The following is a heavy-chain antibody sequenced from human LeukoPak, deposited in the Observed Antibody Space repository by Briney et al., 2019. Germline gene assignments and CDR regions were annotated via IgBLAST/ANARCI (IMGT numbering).Heavy chain of an antibody. CDR2: INPSRGST. Sequence: ASVKVSCKASGYTFTSYYIHWVRQAPGQGLKWMGMINPSRGSTSYAQKFQGGLTMTRDTSTSTVYMELSSLRSEDTAVYYCTRGVQLERRYYNWFDPWGQGTLVTVSS. CDR3: TRGVQLERRYYNWFDP. J-gene: IGHJ5*02. V-gene: IGHV1-46*01. D-gene: IGHD1-1*01. CDR1: GYTFTSYY.